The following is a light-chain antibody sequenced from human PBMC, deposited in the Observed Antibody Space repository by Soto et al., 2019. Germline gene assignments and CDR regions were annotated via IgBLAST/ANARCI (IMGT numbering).Light chain of an antibody. V-gene: IGLV1-51*01. CDR2: DDD. J-gene: IGLJ1*01. CDR1: SSNIGGNS. CDR3: GSWDSSLSAYV. Sequence: QSVLTQPPSVSAAPGQRVTISCSGSSSNIGGNSVSWYQQLPGTAPKLLIYDDDKRPSGIPDRFSGSKSGTSATLGITGLQTGDEADHYCGSWDSSLSAYVFGTGTKVTV.